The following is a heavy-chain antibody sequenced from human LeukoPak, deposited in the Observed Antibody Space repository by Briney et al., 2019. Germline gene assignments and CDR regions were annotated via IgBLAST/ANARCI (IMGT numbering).Heavy chain of an antibody. V-gene: IGHV4-59*08. D-gene: IGHD1-26*01. CDR3: ARHEGSLDAFDI. CDR2: IYYSGST. J-gene: IGHJ3*02. CDR1: GGSISSYY. Sequence: SETLSLTCTVSGGSISSYYWSWIRQPPGKGLEWIGYIYYSGSTNYNPSLKSQVTISVDTSKNQFSLKLSSVTAADTAVYYCARHEGSLDAFDIWGQGTMVTVSS.